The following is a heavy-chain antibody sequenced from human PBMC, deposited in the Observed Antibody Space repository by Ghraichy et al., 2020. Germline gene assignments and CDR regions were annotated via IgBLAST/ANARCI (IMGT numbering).Heavy chain of an antibody. D-gene: IGHD3-9*01. J-gene: IGHJ2*01. V-gene: IGHV3-23*01. CDR1: GFTFSTYA. Sequence: GGSLRLSCAASGFTFSTYAMHWVRQAPGKGLEWVSAISCSGAGTDYADSVKGRFTISRDNSKNTLYLQMNSLKAEDTAVYYCAKADWRSPPGYLDLWGRGTLVTVSS. CDR2: ISCSGAGT. CDR3: AKADWRSPPGYLDL.